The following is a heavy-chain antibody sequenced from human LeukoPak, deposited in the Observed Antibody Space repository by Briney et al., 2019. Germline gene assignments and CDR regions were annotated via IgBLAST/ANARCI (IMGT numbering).Heavy chain of an antibody. CDR3: ARDGSRTGGDY. CDR2: ISGSGGST. J-gene: IGHJ4*02. Sequence: GGSLRLSCAASGFTFSSYAMSWVRQAPGKGLEWVSAISGSGGSTYYADSVKGRFTISRDNSKNTLYLQMNSPRAEDTAVYYCARDGSRTGGDYWGQGTLVTVSS. V-gene: IGHV3-23*01. D-gene: IGHD3/OR15-3a*01. CDR1: GFTFSSYA.